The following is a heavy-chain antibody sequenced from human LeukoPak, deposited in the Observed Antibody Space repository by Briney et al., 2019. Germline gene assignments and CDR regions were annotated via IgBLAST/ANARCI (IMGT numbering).Heavy chain of an antibody. D-gene: IGHD6-13*01. Sequence: GGSLRLSCAASGFTFSNYVIHWVRQAPGKGLEWVAVISFDGSNKYYADFVKGRFTISRDNSKNSLYLQMNSLRAEDTAVYYCARDLMGIAYRGAFYYWGQGTLVTVSS. CDR1: GFTFSNYV. CDR2: ISFDGSNK. CDR3: ARDLMGIAYRGAFYY. J-gene: IGHJ4*02. V-gene: IGHV3-30*04.